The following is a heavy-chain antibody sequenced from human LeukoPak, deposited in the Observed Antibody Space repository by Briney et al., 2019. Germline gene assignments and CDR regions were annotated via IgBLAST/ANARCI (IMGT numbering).Heavy chain of an antibody. J-gene: IGHJ4*02. V-gene: IGHV4-39*07. D-gene: IGHD3-9*01. CDR3: AKTKLDWLLFDF. CDR1: GGFISTSNYY. Sequence: PSETLSLTCSVSGGFISTSNYYWVWIRQSPEKGLEWIGSIFHNGNAFYSPSLQSRVTMSLDTSKSQFYLRLTSVTAADTALYYCAKTKLDWLLFDFWGQGILVTVSS. CDR2: IFHNGNA.